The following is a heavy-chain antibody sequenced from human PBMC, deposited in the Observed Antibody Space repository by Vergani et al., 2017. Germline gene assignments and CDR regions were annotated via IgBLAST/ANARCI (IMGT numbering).Heavy chain of an antibody. J-gene: IGHJ6*02. CDR3: ARGGTVTTDSWDYYYYGMDV. CDR2: IYYSGST. D-gene: IGHD4-11*01. Sequence: QVQLQESGPGLVKPSQTLSLTCTVSGGSISSGSYYWSWIRQPPGKGLKWIGNIYYSGSTNYNPSLKSRVTISVDTSKNQFSLKLSSVTAADTAVYYCARGGTVTTDSWDYYYYGMDVWGQGTTVTVSS. V-gene: IGHV4-61*01. CDR1: GGSISSGSYY.